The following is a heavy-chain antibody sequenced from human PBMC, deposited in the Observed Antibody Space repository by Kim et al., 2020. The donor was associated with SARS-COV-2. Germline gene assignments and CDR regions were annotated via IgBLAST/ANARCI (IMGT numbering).Heavy chain of an antibody. Sequence: ASVKVSCKASGYTFTSYGISWVRQAPGQGLEWMGWISAYNGNTNYAQKLQGRVTMTTDTSTSTAYMELRSLRSDDTDVYYCARDYDILTGYWSLVDYWGQGTLVTVSS. J-gene: IGHJ4*02. CDR3: ARDYDILTGYWSLVDY. CDR1: GYTFTSYG. D-gene: IGHD3-9*01. V-gene: IGHV1-18*01. CDR2: ISAYNGNT.